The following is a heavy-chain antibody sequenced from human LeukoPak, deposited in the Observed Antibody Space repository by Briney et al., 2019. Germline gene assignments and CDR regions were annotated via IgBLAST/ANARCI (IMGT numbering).Heavy chain of an antibody. J-gene: IGHJ4*02. CDR3: TKYRSGNFDYYPDLDS. CDR1: GFTFSHYG. V-gene: IGHV3-30*02. D-gene: IGHD3-9*01. Sequence: GSLRLSCAASGFTFSHYGMHWVRQAPGKGLESVEFTRYDESLKYYAGSVRGRFTISRDNSKNTLYLQMNSLRTEDTAIYYCTKYRSGNFDYYPDLDSWGQGILVTVSS. CDR2: TRYDESLK.